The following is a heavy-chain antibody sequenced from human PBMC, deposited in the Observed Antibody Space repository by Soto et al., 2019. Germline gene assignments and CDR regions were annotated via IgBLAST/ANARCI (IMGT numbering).Heavy chain of an antibody. CDR1: GGSISSGGYS. V-gene: IGHV4-30-2*01. J-gene: IGHJ4*02. CDR2: IYHSGST. Sequence: QLQLQESGSGLVKPSQTLSLTCAVSGGSISSGGYSWSWIRQPPGKGLEWIGYIYHSGSTYYNPSLTRRVPIAVDSSKNQYALKLSSVTAADTSVYYCVRDPIVWGQGTLVTVSS. CDR3: VRDPIV. D-gene: IGHD3-16*02.